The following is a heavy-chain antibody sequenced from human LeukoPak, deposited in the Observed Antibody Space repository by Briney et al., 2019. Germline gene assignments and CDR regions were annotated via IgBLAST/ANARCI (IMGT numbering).Heavy chain of an antibody. D-gene: IGHD2-2*01. CDR1: GGSFSGYY. J-gene: IGHJ5*02. Sequence: SETLSLTCAVYGGSFSGYYWSWIRQPPGKGLEWIGEINHSGSTNYNPSLKSRVTISVDTSKNQFSLKLSSVTAADTAVYYCARVISGYCSSTSCYSPNWFDPWGQGPWSTSPQ. V-gene: IGHV4-34*01. CDR2: INHSGST. CDR3: ARVISGYCSSTSCYSPNWFDP.